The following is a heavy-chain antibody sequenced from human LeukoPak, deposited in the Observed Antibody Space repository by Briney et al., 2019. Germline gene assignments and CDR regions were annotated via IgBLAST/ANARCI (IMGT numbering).Heavy chain of an antibody. CDR2: IIPIFGTA. D-gene: IGHD6-13*01. CDR1: GYTLTELS. CDR3: ARGSSSWDEGVPFDP. V-gene: IGHV1-69*05. J-gene: IGHJ5*02. Sequence: SVKVSCKVSGYTLTELSMHWVRQAPGQGLEWMGGIIPIFGTANYAQKFQGRVTITTDESTSTAYMELSSLRSEDTAVYYCARGSSSWDEGVPFDPWGQGTLVTVSS.